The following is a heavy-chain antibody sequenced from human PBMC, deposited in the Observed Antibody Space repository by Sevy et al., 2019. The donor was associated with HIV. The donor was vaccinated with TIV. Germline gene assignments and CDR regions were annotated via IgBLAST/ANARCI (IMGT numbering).Heavy chain of an antibody. D-gene: IGHD6-13*01. V-gene: IGHV3-30*18. CDR3: AKDQAGIAAAGTAIYYYYGMDV. CDR2: ISYDGSNK. Sequence: GGSLRLSCAASGFTFSSYGMHWVRQAPGKGLEWVAVISYDGSNKYYADSVKGRFTISRDNSKNTLYLQMNSLRAEDTAVYYCAKDQAGIAAAGTAIYYYYGMDVWGQGTTVTVSS. J-gene: IGHJ6*02. CDR1: GFTFSSYG.